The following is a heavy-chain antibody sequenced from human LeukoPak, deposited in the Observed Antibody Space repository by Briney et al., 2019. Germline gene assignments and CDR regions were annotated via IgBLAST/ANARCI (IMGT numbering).Heavy chain of an antibody. CDR2: IYYSGST. J-gene: IGHJ4*02. D-gene: IGHD5-12*01. CDR1: GGSISSYY. V-gene: IGHV4-59*01. CDR3: ARDSGYVTGFDY. Sequence: ASETLSLTCTVSGGSISSYYWSWIRQPPGKGLEWIGYIYYSGSTNYNPSLKSRVTISVDTSKNQFSLKLSSVTAADTAVYYCARDSGYVTGFDYWGQGTLVTASP.